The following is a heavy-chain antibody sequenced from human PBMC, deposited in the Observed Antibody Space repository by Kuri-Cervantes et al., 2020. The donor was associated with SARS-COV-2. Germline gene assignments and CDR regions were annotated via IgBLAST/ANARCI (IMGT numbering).Heavy chain of an antibody. V-gene: IGHV4-39*07. CDR2: IYYSGST. J-gene: IGHJ5*02. D-gene: IGHD3-22*01. CDR3: ARFTPYFYDNSGHQMGWFDP. CDR1: GGSISSSSYY. Sequence: SETLSLTCTVSGGSISSSSYYWGWIRQPPGKGLEWIGSIYYSGSTYYNPSLKSRVTISVDTSKNQFSLKLSSVTAADTAVYFCARFTPYFYDNSGHQMGWFDPWGQGTLVTVSS.